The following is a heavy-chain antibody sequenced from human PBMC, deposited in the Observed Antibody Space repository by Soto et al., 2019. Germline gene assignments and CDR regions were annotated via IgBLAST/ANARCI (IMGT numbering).Heavy chain of an antibody. D-gene: IGHD3-3*01. Sequence: QVQLQQWGAGLLKPSETLSLTCAVYGGSFSGYYWSWIRQPPGKGLEWIGEINHSGSTNYNPSLKSRVTISVDTSKNQFSLKLSSVTAADTAVYYCARGQVYYDFWSGYPRWELLSSTFDYWGQGTLVTVSS. CDR3: ARGQVYYDFWSGYPRWELLSSTFDY. CDR1: GGSFSGYY. J-gene: IGHJ4*02. CDR2: INHSGST. V-gene: IGHV4-34*01.